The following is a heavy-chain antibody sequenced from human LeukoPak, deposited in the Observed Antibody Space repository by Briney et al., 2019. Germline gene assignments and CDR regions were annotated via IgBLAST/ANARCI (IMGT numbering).Heavy chain of an antibody. CDR3: AKSDYYGMDV. CDR2: ISYDGSNK. CDR1: GFTFSSYW. Sequence: PGGSLRLSCAASGFTFSSYWMNWARQAPGKGLEWVAVISYDGSNKYYADSVKGRFTISRDNSKNTLYLQMNSLRAEDTAVYYCAKSDYYGMDVWGQGTTVTVSS. V-gene: IGHV3-30*18. J-gene: IGHJ6*02.